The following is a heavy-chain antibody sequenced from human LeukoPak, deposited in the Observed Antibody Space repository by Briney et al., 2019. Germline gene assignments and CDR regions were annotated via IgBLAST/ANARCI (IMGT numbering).Heavy chain of an antibody. CDR3: ARRSLNYYDSSGYYFDY. V-gene: IGHV5-51*01. CDR2: IYPGDSDT. CDR1: GYSFTNYW. Sequence: PGESLKISCQGSGYSFTNYWIGWVRQMPGKGLEWMGVIYPGDSDTRYSPSFQGRINISADTSIDTAYLQWSSLKASDTAMYYCARRSLNYYDSSGYYFDYWGRGTLVTVSS. D-gene: IGHD3-22*01. J-gene: IGHJ4*02.